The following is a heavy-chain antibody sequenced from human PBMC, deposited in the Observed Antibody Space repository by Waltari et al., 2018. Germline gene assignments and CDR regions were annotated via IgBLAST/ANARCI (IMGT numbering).Heavy chain of an antibody. D-gene: IGHD2-15*01. CDR2: IYTSGST. V-gene: IGHV4-4*07. Sequence: QLQESGPGLVKPSETLSLTCTVSGGSISGYYWSWIRPPAGKGLEWIGRIYTSGSTNYNPSLKSRVTMSVDTSKNQFSLKLSSVTAADTAVYYCARGPLLDGGSILAMDVWGKGTTVTISS. J-gene: IGHJ6*03. CDR3: ARGPLLDGGSILAMDV. CDR1: GGSISGYY.